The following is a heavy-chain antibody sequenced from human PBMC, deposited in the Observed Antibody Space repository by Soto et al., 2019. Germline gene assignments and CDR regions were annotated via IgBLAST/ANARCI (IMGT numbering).Heavy chain of an antibody. Sequence: EVQLVESGGGLVQPGGSLRLSCAGSGFIFSTYTMNWVRQAPGKGLEWLAYITGPSTTISYSDGVNGRFTISRDNAKRSLFLQLDRLREDDTAVYYCARSREPGVHYGLDVWGPGTTVTVSS. D-gene: IGHD1-26*01. CDR2: ITGPSTTI. J-gene: IGHJ6*02. CDR1: GFIFSTYT. CDR3: ARSREPGVHYGLDV. V-gene: IGHV3-48*02.